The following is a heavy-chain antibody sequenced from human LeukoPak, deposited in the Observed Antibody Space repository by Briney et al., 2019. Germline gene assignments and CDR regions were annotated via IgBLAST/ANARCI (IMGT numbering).Heavy chain of an antibody. D-gene: IGHD1-26*01. CDR1: GFTFDDYA. J-gene: IGHJ4*02. Sequence: GGSLRLSCAASGFTFDDYAMHWVRQAPGKGLEWVSGISWNSGSIGYADSVKGRFTISRDNAKNSLYLQMNGLRAEDTALYYCAKSPVTVGATTFDYWGQGTLVTVSS. V-gene: IGHV3-9*01. CDR3: AKSPVTVGATTFDY. CDR2: ISWNSGSI.